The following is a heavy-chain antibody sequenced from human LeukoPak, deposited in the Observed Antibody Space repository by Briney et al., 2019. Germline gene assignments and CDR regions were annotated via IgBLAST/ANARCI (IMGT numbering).Heavy chain of an antibody. Sequence: GGSLRLSCAASGFTFSSYAMHWVRQAPGKGLEYVSAISSNGGSTYYANSVKGRFTISRDNSKNTLYLQMGSLRAEDMAVYYCTIARGYGGLHDAFDIWGQGTMVTVSS. CDR2: ISSNGGST. CDR3: TIARGYGGLHDAFDI. CDR1: GFTFSSYA. J-gene: IGHJ3*02. D-gene: IGHD4/OR15-4a*01. V-gene: IGHV3-64*01.